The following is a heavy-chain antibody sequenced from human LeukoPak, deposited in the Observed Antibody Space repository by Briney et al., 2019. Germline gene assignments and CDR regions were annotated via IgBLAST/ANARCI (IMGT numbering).Heavy chain of an antibody. CDR3: ARPFGSGTYYQFDL. V-gene: IGHV3-7*04. CDR2: IKGDGSDK. D-gene: IGHD3-10*01. J-gene: IGHJ4*02. CDR1: GFAFSSYW. Sequence: PGGSLRLSCAASGFAFSSYWMSWVRQAPGKGLEWAANIKGDGSDKYYLDSLKGRSTVSRDNAKNSLYLQVNSLRADDTAVYYCARPFGSGTYYQFDLWGQGTLVTVSS.